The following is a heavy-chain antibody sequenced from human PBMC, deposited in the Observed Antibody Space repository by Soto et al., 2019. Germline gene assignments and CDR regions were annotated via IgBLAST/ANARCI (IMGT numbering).Heavy chain of an antibody. D-gene: IGHD3-22*01. CDR1: GYTFTSYT. V-gene: IGHV1-3*01. CDR3: ASEYYFDSSGYYYGMDG. J-gene: IGHJ6*02. Sequence: ASVKVSCKASGYTFTSYTIHWVRQAPGQRLEWMGWINAGNGNTKYSQKFQGRVTITRDTSASTAYMELSSLRSEDTAVYYCASEYYFDSSGYYYGMDGWGQGTTVTVSS. CDR2: INAGNGNT.